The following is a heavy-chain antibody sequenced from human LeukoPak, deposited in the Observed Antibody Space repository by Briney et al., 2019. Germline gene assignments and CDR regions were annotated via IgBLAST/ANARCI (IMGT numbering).Heavy chain of an antibody. CDR3: ARSYGSGASDAFDI. J-gene: IGHJ3*02. V-gene: IGHV3-66*01. D-gene: IGHD3-10*01. Sequence: GGSLRLSCAASGFTVSSNYMSWVRQGPGKGLEWVSVTYSGGSTDYADSVKGRFTISRDNSKNTLYLQMNSLGVEDTAVYYCARSYGSGASDAFDIWGQGTMVTVSS. CDR1: GFTVSSNY. CDR2: TYSGGST.